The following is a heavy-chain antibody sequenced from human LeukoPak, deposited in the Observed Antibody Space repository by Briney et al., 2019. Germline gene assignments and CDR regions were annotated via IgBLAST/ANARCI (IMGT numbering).Heavy chain of an antibody. CDR1: GGTFSSYA. D-gene: IGHD1-1*01. V-gene: IGHV1-69*05. CDR2: IIPIFGTA. CDR3: ARGGWATGTTYYFDY. Sequence: GSSVKVSCKASGGTFSSYAISWVRQAPGQGLEWMGGIIPIFGTANYAQKFQGRVTITTDESTSTAYMELSSLRSEDTAVYYCARGGWATGTTYYFDYWGQGTLVTVSS. J-gene: IGHJ4*02.